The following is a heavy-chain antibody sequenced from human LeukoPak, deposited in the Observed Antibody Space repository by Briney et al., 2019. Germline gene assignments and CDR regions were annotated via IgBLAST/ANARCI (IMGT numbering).Heavy chain of an antibody. D-gene: IGHD5-24*01. Sequence: GRSLRLSCAASGFTFSSYAMHWVRQAPGKGLEWVAVITYDGGKKYYADSVKGRFTISRDNSKNTLYLQMNSQRAEDTAVYYCARESDGYHTWGQGTLVTVSS. V-gene: IGHV3-30-3*01. CDR2: ITYDGGKK. CDR3: ARESDGYHT. J-gene: IGHJ5*02. CDR1: GFTFSSYA.